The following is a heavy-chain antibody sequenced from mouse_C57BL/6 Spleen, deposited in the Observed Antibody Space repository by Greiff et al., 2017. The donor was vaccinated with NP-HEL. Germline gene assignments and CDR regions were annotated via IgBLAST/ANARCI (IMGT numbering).Heavy chain of an antibody. D-gene: IGHD2-2*01. Sequence: EVMLVESGGGLVQPKGSLKLSCAASGFSFNTYAMNWVRQAPGKGLEWVARIRSKSNNYATYYADSVKDRFTISRDDSESMLYLQMNNLKTEDTAMYDCVRRRGGYDGAWFAYWGQGTLVTVSA. CDR2: IRSKSNNYAT. CDR1: GFSFNTYA. J-gene: IGHJ3*01. CDR3: VRRRGGYDGAWFAY. V-gene: IGHV10-1*01.